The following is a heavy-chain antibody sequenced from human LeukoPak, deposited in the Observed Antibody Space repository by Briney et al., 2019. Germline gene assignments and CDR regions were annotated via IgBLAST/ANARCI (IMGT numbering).Heavy chain of an antibody. Sequence: GTSVRVSCKASGFTFASSAMQWVRQARGHRLEWIGWIVVGSGNTNYAQKSQERVTITRDMSTSTAYMELSSLRSEDTAVYYCAAKDCSSTSCYRDYWGQGTLVTVSS. CDR3: AAKDCSSTSCYRDY. J-gene: IGHJ4*02. CDR2: IVVGSGNT. V-gene: IGHV1-58*02. CDR1: GFTFASSA. D-gene: IGHD2-2*01.